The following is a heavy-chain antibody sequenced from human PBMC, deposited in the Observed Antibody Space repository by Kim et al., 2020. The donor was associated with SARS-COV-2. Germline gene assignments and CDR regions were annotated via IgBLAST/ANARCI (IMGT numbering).Heavy chain of an antibody. V-gene: IGHV6-1*01. Sequence: SQTLSLTCAISGDSVSSNSAAWNWIRQSPSRGLEWLGRTYYRSKWYNDYAVSVKSRITINPDTSKNQFSLQLNSVTPEDTAVYYCARAGGSIAVAGTVTTTDYYYGMDVWGQGTTVTVSS. D-gene: IGHD6-19*01. CDR2: TYYRSKWYN. CDR3: ARAGGSIAVAGTVTTTDYYYGMDV. CDR1: GDSVSSNSAA. J-gene: IGHJ6*02.